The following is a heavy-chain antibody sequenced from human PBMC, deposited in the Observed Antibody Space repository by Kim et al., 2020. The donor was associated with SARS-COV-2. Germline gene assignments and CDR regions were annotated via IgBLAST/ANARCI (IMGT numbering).Heavy chain of an antibody. J-gene: IGHJ4*02. V-gene: IGHV3-73*01. Sequence: GGSLRLSCAASGFSLSDSVMHWVRQASGKGLEWVGLVRSKAKNYATEYDASVKGRFTISRDDSKNTAYLQINSLKTEDTAIYYCGTMGEVGWGQGTLVTV. D-gene: IGHD3-16*01. CDR2: VRSKAKNYAT. CDR3: GTMGEVG. CDR1: GFSLSDSV.